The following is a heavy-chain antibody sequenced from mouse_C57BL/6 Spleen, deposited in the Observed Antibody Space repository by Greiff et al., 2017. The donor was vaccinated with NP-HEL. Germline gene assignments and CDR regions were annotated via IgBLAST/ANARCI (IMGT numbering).Heavy chain of an antibody. Sequence: VQLQQSGPELVKPGASVKISCKASGYAFSSSWMNWVKQRPGKGLEWIGRIYPGDGDTNYNGKFKGKATLTADKSSSTAYMQLSSLTSEDSAVYFCARYTTVGWYFDVWGTGTTVTVSS. V-gene: IGHV1-82*01. CDR3: ARYTTVGWYFDV. CDR1: GYAFSSSW. CDR2: IYPGDGDT. D-gene: IGHD1-1*01. J-gene: IGHJ1*03.